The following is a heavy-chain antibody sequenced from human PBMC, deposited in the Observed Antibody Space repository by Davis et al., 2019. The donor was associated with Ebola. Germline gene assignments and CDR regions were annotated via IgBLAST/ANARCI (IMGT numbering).Heavy chain of an antibody. CDR1: GFTFSSYS. CDR3: ARGIAVDQPWY. Sequence: PGGSLRLSCAASGFTFSSYSMNWVRQAPGKGLEWVSGISWNSGSIGYADSVKGRFTISRDNAKNTLYLQMNSLRPEDTAVYYCARGIAVDQPWYWGQGTLVTVSS. V-gene: IGHV3-48*04. J-gene: IGHJ4*02. CDR2: ISWNSGSI. D-gene: IGHD2-21*01.